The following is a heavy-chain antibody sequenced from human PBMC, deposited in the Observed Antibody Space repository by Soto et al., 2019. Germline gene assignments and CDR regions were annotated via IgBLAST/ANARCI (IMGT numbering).Heavy chain of an antibody. Sequence: EESLKISCKGSGYGFTSYWIGWGRQMPGKGLEWMVIIYPVDSDTRYSPSFQGQVTSSAYDAISTAYLQWSSLKASDTAMYYCARAGMAEIDVWGQGTTVTHSS. D-gene: IGHD3-10*01. CDR3: ARAGMAEIDV. V-gene: IGHV5-51*01. J-gene: IGHJ6*02. CDR1: GYGFTSYW. CDR2: IYPVDSDT.